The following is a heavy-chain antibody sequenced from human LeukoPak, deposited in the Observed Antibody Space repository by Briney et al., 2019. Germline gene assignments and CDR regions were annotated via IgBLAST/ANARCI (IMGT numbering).Heavy chain of an antibody. V-gene: IGHV3-74*01. CDR3: VGTVASRGSEY. Sequence: GGSLRLSCAASGFTFTNYWMHWVRQAPGMGLVWVSRLPPDELGIIYADSVKGRFTVSRGNAKNTVYLQMNNLRVDDTAMYYCVGTVASRGSEYWGQGALVTVSS. CDR2: LPPDELGI. CDR1: GFTFTNYW. D-gene: IGHD6-6*01. J-gene: IGHJ4*02.